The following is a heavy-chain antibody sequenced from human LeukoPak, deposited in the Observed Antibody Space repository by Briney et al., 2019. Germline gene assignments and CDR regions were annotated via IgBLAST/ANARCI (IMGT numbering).Heavy chain of an antibody. CDR2: VDPEDGEA. CDR1: AYIFIDYY. V-gene: IGHV1-69-2*01. CDR3: SVSMSTIDY. J-gene: IGHJ4*02. Sequence: ASVKVSCKASAYIFIDYYIHWVQHAPGKGLEWMGRVDPEDGEALYAEKFQGRVTLTADTSTDTSYMELSSLRAEDTAVYYCSVSMSTIDYWGQGTLVTVSS. D-gene: IGHD2/OR15-2a*01.